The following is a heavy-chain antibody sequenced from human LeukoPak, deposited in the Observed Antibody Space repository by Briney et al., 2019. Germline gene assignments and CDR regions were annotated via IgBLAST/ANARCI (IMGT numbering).Heavy chain of an antibody. Sequence: SVKVSCKASGGTFSSYAISWVRQAPGQGLEWMGGIIPVFGTANYAQKFQGRVTITADESTSSAYMELSSLRSEDTAVYYCARAEGYCSSTSCLGAAAGPDLLPDYWGQGTLVTVSS. J-gene: IGHJ4*02. CDR3: ARAEGYCSSTSCLGAAAGPDLLPDY. V-gene: IGHV1-69*13. D-gene: IGHD2-2*01. CDR2: IIPVFGTA. CDR1: GGTFSSYA.